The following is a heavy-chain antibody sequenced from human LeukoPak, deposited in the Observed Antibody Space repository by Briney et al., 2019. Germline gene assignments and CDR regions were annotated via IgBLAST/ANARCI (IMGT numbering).Heavy chain of an antibody. CDR3: ARGPYSGYTLRPLDY. CDR1: GGSISTYY. CDR2: IYYSGSI. Sequence: SETLSLTCTVSGGSISTYYWSWIRQSPGKGLEWIGHIYYSGSIKYNPSLKGRVTISLDTSKNQFSLKLTSVIAADTAVYYCARGPYSGYTLRPLDYWGQGTLVTVSS. J-gene: IGHJ4*02. V-gene: IGHV4-59*01. D-gene: IGHD5-12*01.